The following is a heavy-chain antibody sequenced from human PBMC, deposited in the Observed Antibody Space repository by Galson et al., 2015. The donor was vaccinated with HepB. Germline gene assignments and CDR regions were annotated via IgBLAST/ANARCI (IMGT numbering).Heavy chain of an antibody. Sequence: SLRLSCAASGFTFTNHAIHWVRQAPGKGLEYVSVISGNGHDTYYAESVKGRFSVSRDNSRNWLFLQMSSLRPEDTAVYYCVRDWTYDFWNGYFGAFDLWGQGTLVTVSS. J-gene: IGHJ3*01. CDR1: GFTFTNHA. D-gene: IGHD3-3*01. CDR2: ISGNGHDT. CDR3: VRDWTYDFWNGYFGAFDL. V-gene: IGHV3-64D*09.